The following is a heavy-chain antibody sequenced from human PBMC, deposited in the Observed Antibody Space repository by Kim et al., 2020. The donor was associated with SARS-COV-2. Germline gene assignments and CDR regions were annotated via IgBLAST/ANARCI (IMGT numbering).Heavy chain of an antibody. J-gene: IGHJ4*02. CDR3: ARGNNPIVGATSYFDY. CDR2: ISSSSSYT. CDR1: GFTFSDYY. V-gene: IGHV3-11*05. D-gene: IGHD1-26*01. Sequence: GGSLRLSCAASGFTFSDYYMIWIRQAPGKGLECVSYISSSSSYTNYADSVRGRFTISRDNAKNSLHLQMNRLRAEDTAVYYCARGNNPIVGATSYFDYWGQGTLVTVSS.